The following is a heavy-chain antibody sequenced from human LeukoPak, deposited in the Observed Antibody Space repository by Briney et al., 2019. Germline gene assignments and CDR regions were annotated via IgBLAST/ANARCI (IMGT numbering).Heavy chain of an antibody. D-gene: IGHD1-26*01. J-gene: IGHJ4*02. CDR1: GGSISTYY. CDR3: ATFAGEHQAPFDY. CDR2: IYHSGST. V-gene: IGHV4-59*03. Sequence: SETLSLTCTVSGGSISTYYWSWIRQPPGKGLEWIGYIYHSGSTKYNPSLKSRVTISVDTSQNQFSLKLSSVTAADTAVYYCATFAGEHQAPFDYWGQGTLVTVSS.